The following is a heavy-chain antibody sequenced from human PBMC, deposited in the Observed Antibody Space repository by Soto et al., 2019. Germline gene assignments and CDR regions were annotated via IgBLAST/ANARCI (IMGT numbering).Heavy chain of an antibody. Sequence: QLQLQESGPGLLKPSETLSLTCTVSGGSVSSTSYYWGWIRQPPGKGLEWIGSIYYSGTTYYNPSLKSRVTISVYTSRHHFSLELSSVTAADTALYYCARTRRETYASRAPFDFWGQGTLVTVSS. CDR1: GGSVSSTSYY. CDR3: ARTRRETYASRAPFDF. D-gene: IGHD3-16*01. J-gene: IGHJ4*02. CDR2: IYYSGTT. V-gene: IGHV4-39*01.